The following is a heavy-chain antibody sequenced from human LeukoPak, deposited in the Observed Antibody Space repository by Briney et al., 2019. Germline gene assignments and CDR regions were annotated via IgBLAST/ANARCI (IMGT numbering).Heavy chain of an antibody. D-gene: IGHD5-12*01. CDR3: ARGRYSGYDSHPPNAFDI. CDR2: ISSSSSYI. V-gene: IGHV3-21*01. J-gene: IGHJ3*02. CDR1: GFTFSSYS. Sequence: GGSLRLSCAASGFTFSSYSMNWVRQAPGKGLEWVSSISSSSSYIYYADSVKGRFTISRDNAKNSLYLQMNSLRAEDTAVYYCARGRYSGYDSHPPNAFDIWGQGTMVTVSS.